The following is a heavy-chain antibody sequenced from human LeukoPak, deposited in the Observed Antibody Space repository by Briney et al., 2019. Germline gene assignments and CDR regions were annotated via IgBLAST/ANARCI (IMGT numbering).Heavy chain of an antibody. J-gene: IGHJ4*02. V-gene: IGHV3-21*01. D-gene: IGHD3-22*01. CDR2: ISSSSSYI. Sequence: GGSLRLSCAASGFTFSSYSMNWVRQAPGKGLEWVSSISSSSSYIYYADSVKGRFTISRDNAKNSLYLQMNSLRAEDTAVYYCARDPLDYYDSSDSDWGQGTLVTVSS. CDR3: ARDPLDYYDSSDSD. CDR1: GFTFSSYS.